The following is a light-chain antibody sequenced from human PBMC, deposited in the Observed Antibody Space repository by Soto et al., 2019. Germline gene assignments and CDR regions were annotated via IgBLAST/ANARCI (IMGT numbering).Light chain of an antibody. CDR3: CSYAGSGTDNYV. V-gene: IGLV2-23*01. J-gene: IGLJ1*01. CDR2: EGI. Sequence: QSVLTQPAAVSGSPGQSITISCTGTSSDVGTYSLVSWYQHYPGKAPKLMIYEGIKRPSGVSNRFSGSKSGNTAFLTISGLQAEDEADYYCCSYAGSGTDNYVFGSGTKLTVL. CDR1: SSDVGTYSL.